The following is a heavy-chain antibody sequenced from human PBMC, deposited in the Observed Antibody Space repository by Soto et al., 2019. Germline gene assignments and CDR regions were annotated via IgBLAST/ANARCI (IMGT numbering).Heavy chain of an antibody. CDR3: ARDSGCSGGSCYSERYYFDY. D-gene: IGHD2-15*01. CDR2: IIPILGIA. CDR1: GGTFSSYT. V-gene: IGHV1-69*04. J-gene: IGHJ4*02. Sequence: SVKVSCTASGGTFSSYTISWVRQAPGQGLEWMGRIIPILGIANYAQKFQGRVTITADKSTSTAYMELSSLRSEDTAVYYCARDSGCSGGSCYSERYYFDYWGQGTLVTVSS.